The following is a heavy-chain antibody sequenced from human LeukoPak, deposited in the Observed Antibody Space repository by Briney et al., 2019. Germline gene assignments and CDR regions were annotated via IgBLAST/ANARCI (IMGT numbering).Heavy chain of an antibody. CDR1: GGSISSFY. J-gene: IGHJ6*02. CDR3: ARGGITVIRGAESYYYYGMDV. CDR2: IYYSGST. D-gene: IGHD3-10*01. V-gene: IGHV4-59*01. Sequence: SETLSLTCIVSGGSISSFYWSWIRQPPGKGLEWIGSIYYSGSTSFNPSLNSRVTISIDTSKNQFSLKLSSVTAADTAVYYCARGGITVIRGAESYYYYGMDVWGRGTTVTVSS.